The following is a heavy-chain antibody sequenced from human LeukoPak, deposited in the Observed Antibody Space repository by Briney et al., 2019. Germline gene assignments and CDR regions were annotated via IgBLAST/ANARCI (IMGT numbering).Heavy chain of an antibody. J-gene: IGHJ4*02. CDR3: ARAGSFWHYVY. CDR2: IKQDGSEK. CDR1: GFTFSTYT. Sequence: GGSLRLSCAASGFTFSTYTMYWVRHPPGKRLEWVANIKQDGSEKYYVDSVKGRFTISRDNAKNSLSLQMNSLRVEDTAVYYCARAGSFWHYVYWGQGTLVTVSS. V-gene: IGHV3-7*01. D-gene: IGHD1-7*01.